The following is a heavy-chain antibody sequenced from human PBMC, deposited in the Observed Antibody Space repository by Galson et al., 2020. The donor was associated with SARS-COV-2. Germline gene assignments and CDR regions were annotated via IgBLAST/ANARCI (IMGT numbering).Heavy chain of an antibody. CDR2: FYATGTT. Sequence: SETLSLICSVSGVSLRSGSYFWSWIRQPAGKGLEYIGRFYATGTTNYNPSLSSRATISVDTSNNQFSLDLTSVTAADTAVYYCATGSTMYYYYFGMDVWGQGITVTVSS. J-gene: IGHJ6*02. V-gene: IGHV4-61*02. CDR1: GVSLRSGSYF. CDR3: ATGSTMYYYYFGMDV. D-gene: IGHD7-27*01.